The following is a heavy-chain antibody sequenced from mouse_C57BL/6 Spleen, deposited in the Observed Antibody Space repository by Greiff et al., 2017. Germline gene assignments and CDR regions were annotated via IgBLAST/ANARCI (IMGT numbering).Heavy chain of an antibody. V-gene: IGHV1-74*01. J-gene: IGHJ3*01. Sequence: QVQLKQPGAELVKPGASVKVSCKASGYTFTSYWMHWVKQRPGQGLEWIGRIHPSDSDTNYNQKFKGKATLTVDKSSSTAYMQLSSLTSEDSAVYYCAIASYYGSSPSWFAYWGQGTLVTVSA. D-gene: IGHD1-1*01. CDR1: GYTFTSYW. CDR2: IHPSDSDT. CDR3: AIASYYGSSPSWFAY.